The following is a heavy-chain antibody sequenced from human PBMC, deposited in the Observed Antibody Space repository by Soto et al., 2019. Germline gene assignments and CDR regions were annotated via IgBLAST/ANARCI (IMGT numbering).Heavy chain of an antibody. CDR2: ISYDGSNK. J-gene: IGHJ6*02. D-gene: IGHD3-10*01. Sequence: PGGSLRLSCAASGFTFSSYGMHWVRQAPGKGLEWVAVISYDGSNKYYADSVKGRFTISRDNSKNTLYLQMNSLRAEDTAVYYCAKEGGLDYYGSGSSYYYYYGMDVWGQGTTVTVSS. V-gene: IGHV3-30*18. CDR3: AKEGGLDYYGSGSSYYYYYGMDV. CDR1: GFTFSSYG.